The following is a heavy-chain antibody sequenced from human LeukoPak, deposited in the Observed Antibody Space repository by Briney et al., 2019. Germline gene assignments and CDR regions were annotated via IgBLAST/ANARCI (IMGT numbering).Heavy chain of an antibody. CDR2: IYTSYFT. Sequence: SETLSLTCIISRDSKIGYSWSWLRQPAGKELEWIGRIYTSYFTEYNLSLDGRVTMSIDTSKNQFSLMLDSVTAADTAIYYCARVHIVTGTYFDSWGQGALVTVSS. CDR1: RDSKIGYS. CDR3: ARVHIVTGTYFDS. J-gene: IGHJ4*02. D-gene: IGHD3-10*01. V-gene: IGHV4-4*07.